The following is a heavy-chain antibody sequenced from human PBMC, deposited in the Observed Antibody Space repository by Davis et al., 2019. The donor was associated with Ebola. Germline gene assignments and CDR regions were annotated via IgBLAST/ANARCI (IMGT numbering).Heavy chain of an antibody. V-gene: IGHV3-23*01. CDR2: SGGSLDNT. J-gene: IGHJ4*02. CDR3: AKCRGGSGPNYLDF. Sequence: GESLKISCVASGFTFNTYVISWVRQAPGKGLEWVPTSGGSLDNTYFADSVKGRFAISRDNSKNTLYLQMSSLGADDTAVYSCAKCRGGSGPNYLDFWGQGTLVTVSS. D-gene: IGHD3-10*01. CDR1: GFTFNTYV.